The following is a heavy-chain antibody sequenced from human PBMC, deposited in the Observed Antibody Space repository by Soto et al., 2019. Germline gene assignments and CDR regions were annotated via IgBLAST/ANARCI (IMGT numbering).Heavy chain of an antibody. J-gene: IGHJ1*01. V-gene: IGHV4-39*01. CDR2: IDNGGNT. CDR1: GRTFSIKAVL. Sequence: LTCTVSGRTFSIKAVLWYLVWIRQPPGKGLEWIGSIDNGGNTYYNPPLKSRVIISADTSKSQFSPSLNSVTAADTAVYYCLIRTRLVAPTRGQRILGTV. D-gene: IGHD2-15*01. CDR3: LIRTRLVAPT.